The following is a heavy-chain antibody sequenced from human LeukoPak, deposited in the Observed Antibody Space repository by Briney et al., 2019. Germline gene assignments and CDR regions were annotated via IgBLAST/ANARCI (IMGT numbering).Heavy chain of an antibody. CDR1: GFTFDDYA. CDR2: ITWDGGST. V-gene: IGHV3-43D*03. J-gene: IGHJ4*02. D-gene: IGHD1-26*01. Sequence: GESLRLSCAASGFTFDDYAMHWVRQASGKGLEWVSHITWDGGSTHYADSVEGRFTISRDNAKNSLYLQMNSLRAEDTAVYYCASSRKVGPFDYWGQGTLVTVSS. CDR3: ASSRKVGPFDY.